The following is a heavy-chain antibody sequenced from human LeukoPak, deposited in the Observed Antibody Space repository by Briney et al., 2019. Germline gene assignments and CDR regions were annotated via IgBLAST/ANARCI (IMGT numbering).Heavy chain of an antibody. CDR1: GFTFSTYW. J-gene: IGHJ3*02. Sequence: GGSLRLSCAASGFTFSTYWMHWVRQAPGKGLVWVSRINSDGSSTSYADSVKGRFTISRDNAKNTLYLQMNSLRAEDTAVYYCARDTLYCSGGYCYHDIWGQGTMVTVSS. CDR2: INSDGSST. V-gene: IGHV3-74*01. CDR3: ARDTLYCSGGYCYHDI. D-gene: IGHD2-15*01.